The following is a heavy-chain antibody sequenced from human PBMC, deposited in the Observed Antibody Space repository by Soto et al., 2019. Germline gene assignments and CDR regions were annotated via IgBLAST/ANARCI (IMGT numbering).Heavy chain of an antibody. D-gene: IGHD6-13*01. J-gene: IGHJ6*02. CDR3: ARQASAGKNYYAMDV. Sequence: GESLKISCKGSGYSFNSYWIGWVRQMPGKGLEWIGIIYPGDSDTRYSPSFQGQVTISADKSISTAYLQWSSLKASDTAMYYCARQASAGKNYYAMDVWGQGTTVTVSS. CDR2: IYPGDSDT. CDR1: GYSFNSYW. V-gene: IGHV5-51*01.